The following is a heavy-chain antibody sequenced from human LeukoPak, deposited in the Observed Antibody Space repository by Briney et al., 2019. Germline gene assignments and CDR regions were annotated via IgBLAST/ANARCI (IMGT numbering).Heavy chain of an antibody. J-gene: IGHJ4*02. V-gene: IGHV3-21*01. Sequence: PGGSLRLSCAASGFTVSSNYMNWVRQAPGKGLEWVSSISSSSSYIYYADSVKGRFTISRDNAKNSLYLQMNSLRAEDTAVYYCARDSRRGITIFGVVRREFDYWGQGTLVTVSS. CDR1: GFTVSSNY. D-gene: IGHD3-3*01. CDR3: ARDSRRGITIFGVVRREFDY. CDR2: ISSSSSYI.